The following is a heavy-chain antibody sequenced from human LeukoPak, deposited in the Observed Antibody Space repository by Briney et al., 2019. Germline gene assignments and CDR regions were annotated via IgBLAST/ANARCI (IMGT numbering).Heavy chain of an antibody. Sequence: GGSLRLSCITSGFTFSSYAMQWVRQAPGKGLEWVSYISRNSGTIYYADSVKGRFTVSRDNGKNSLYLQMSSLRAEDTAVYYCATTPTAMGKFLFDSWGQGNLVTVSS. D-gene: IGHD5-18*01. CDR2: ISRNSGTI. V-gene: IGHV3-48*01. CDR3: ATTPTAMGKFLFDS. CDR1: GFTFSSYA. J-gene: IGHJ4*02.